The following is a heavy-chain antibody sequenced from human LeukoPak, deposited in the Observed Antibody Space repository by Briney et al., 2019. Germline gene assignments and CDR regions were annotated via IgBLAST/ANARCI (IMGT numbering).Heavy chain of an antibody. V-gene: IGHV4-61*01. Sequence: SETLSLTCTVSGGSVGSGSYYWSWIRQPPGKGLEWIGFVSNSGNTNDNPSLKSQIIISVDTSKNQFSLNLSSVTAADTAVYYCARILWKAGGTRWFDPWGQGTLVIVSS. CDR2: VSNSGNT. D-gene: IGHD6-13*01. CDR1: GGSVGSGSYY. CDR3: ARILWKAGGTRWFDP. J-gene: IGHJ5*02.